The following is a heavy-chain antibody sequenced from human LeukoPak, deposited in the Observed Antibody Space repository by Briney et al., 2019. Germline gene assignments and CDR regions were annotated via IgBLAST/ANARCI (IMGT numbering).Heavy chain of an antibody. J-gene: IGHJ5*02. CDR2: ISSSSSYI. V-gene: IGHV3-21*01. CDR1: GFTFSGYS. D-gene: IGHD6-13*01. CDR3: ARGPVSYSSSWLNWFDP. Sequence: GGSLRLSCAASGFTFSGYSMNWVRQAPGKGLEWVSSISSSSSYIYYADSVKGRFTISRDNAKNSLYLQMNSLRAEDTAVYYCARGPVSYSSSWLNWFDPWGQGTLVTVSS.